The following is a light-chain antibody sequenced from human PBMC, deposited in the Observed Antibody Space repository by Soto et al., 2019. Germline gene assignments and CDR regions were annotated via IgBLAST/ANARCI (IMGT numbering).Light chain of an antibody. CDR3: QQYNRSPRT. Sequence: EIVLTQSPGTLSLTPGETATLSCRASQSGGSYLAWYQQKPGQAPRLLIYATSSRAAGIPDRFSGSGSGTDFTLTISTLEPEDFAVYYCQQYNRSPRTFVQGTKLEIK. V-gene: IGKV3-20*01. J-gene: IGKJ2*01. CDR1: QSGGSY. CDR2: ATS.